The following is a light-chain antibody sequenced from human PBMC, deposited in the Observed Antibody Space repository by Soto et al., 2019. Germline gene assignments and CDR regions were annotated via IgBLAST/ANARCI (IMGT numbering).Light chain of an antibody. CDR3: QQFNNYLFT. J-gene: IGKJ3*01. Sequence: AIQLTQSPSSLSASVGDRVTITCRASQGISSALAWYQQKPGQAPKLLIYDASSLESGVPSRFSGSGSGTDFTLTISSLQPEDFATYYCQQFNNYLFTFGPGTKVDIK. CDR2: DAS. V-gene: IGKV1D-13*01. CDR1: QGISSA.